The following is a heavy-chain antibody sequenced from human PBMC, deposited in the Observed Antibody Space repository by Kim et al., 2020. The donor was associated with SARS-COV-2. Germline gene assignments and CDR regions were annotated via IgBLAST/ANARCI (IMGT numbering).Heavy chain of an antibody. D-gene: IGHD4-17*01. J-gene: IGHJ4*02. CDR2: YRRGST. V-gene: IGHV3-66*03. Sequence: YRRGSTYYATSVQGRLTISRDNSKNTLFLQMDSLRAEDTAVYYCTRDTVYWGQGTLVTVSS. CDR3: TRDTVY.